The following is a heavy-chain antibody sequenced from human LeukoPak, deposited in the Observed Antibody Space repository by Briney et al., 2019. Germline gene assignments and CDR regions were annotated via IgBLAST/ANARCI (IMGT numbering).Heavy chain of an antibody. CDR3: ARHRVLGIAAAPYYFDS. J-gene: IGHJ4*02. D-gene: IGHD6-13*01. CDR1: GGFIGGSCYF. V-gene: IGHV4-39*01. CDR2: VYYGAST. Sequence: PSETLSLTCTVSGGFIGGSCYFSGWLRQPPGKGLEWIGSVYYGASTYYNPSLKSRVTISVDTSKNQFSLKLRSVTAADTALYYCARHRVLGIAAAPYYFDSWGQGTLVTVSS.